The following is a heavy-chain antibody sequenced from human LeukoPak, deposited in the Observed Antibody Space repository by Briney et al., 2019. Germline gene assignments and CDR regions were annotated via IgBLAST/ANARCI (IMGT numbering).Heavy chain of an antibody. D-gene: IGHD2-21*02. V-gene: IGHV4-59*11. Sequence: SETLSLTCTVSGGSISSHYWSWIRQPPGKGLVWIGYIYYSGSTNYNPSLKSRVTISVDTSKNQFSLKLTSVAAADTAVYYCARAGGDPHYYYYYYMDVWGKGTPVTVSS. J-gene: IGHJ6*03. CDR2: IYYSGST. CDR3: ARAGGDPHYYYYYYMDV. CDR1: GGSISSHY.